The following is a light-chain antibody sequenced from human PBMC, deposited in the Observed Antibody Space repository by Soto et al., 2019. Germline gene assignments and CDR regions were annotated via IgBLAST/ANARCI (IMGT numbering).Light chain of an antibody. CDR2: DVS. CDR1: SSDVGGYDY. CDR3: PSYAGSNNFV. J-gene: IGLJ1*01. V-gene: IGLV2-8*01. Sequence: QSALTQPPSASGSPGQSVTISCTGTSSDVGGYDYVFWYQQHPGKVPKLVIYDVSKRPSGVPDRFSGSKSGNTASLTISGLHAEDEADYYCPSYAGSNNFVFGTGTKVTVL.